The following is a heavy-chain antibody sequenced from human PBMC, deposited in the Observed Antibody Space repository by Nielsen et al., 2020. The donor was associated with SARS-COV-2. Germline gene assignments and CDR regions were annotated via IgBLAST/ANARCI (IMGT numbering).Heavy chain of an antibody. J-gene: IGHJ6*02. CDR3: ARDHVVVPAAGLGLGYYYYGMDV. D-gene: IGHD2-2*01. Sequence: WVRQAPGQGLEWMGWISAYNGNTNYAQKLQGRVTMTTDTSTSTAYMELRSLRSDDTAVYYCARDHVVVPAAGLGLGYYYYGMDVWGQGTTVTVSS. CDR2: ISAYNGNT. V-gene: IGHV1-18*01.